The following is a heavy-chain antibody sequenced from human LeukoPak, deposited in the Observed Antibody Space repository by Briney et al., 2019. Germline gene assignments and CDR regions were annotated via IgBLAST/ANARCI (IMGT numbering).Heavy chain of an antibody. CDR1: GFTFSSYW. J-gene: IGHJ4*02. CDR3: SRSPYLHYSGSYDYFDY. D-gene: IGHD1-26*01. Sequence: GGSLRLSCAAAGFTFSSYWMYWIRQAPGKGLVWVSRIKSDGSSTSYADSVKGRFTISRDNAKNTLYLQMNSLRAEDTAVYYCSRSPYLHYSGSYDYFDYWGQGTLVTVSS. V-gene: IGHV3-74*01. CDR2: IKSDGSST.